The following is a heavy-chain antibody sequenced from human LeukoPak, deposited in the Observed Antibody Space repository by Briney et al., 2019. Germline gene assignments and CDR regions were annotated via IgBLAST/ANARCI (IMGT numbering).Heavy chain of an antibody. CDR2: IYYSGST. V-gene: IGHV4-31*03. CDR3: ARDLYGSGSSHIFDP. D-gene: IGHD3-10*01. CDR1: GGSLSSSGYY. J-gene: IGHJ5*02. Sequence: SQTLSLTCTVSGGSLSSSGYYGSSIRQHPGKGLEWIGYIYYSGSTYYTPSLKSRVTISVDTSKNQFSLKLSSVTAADTAVYYCARDLYGSGSSHIFDPWGKGTLVTVSS.